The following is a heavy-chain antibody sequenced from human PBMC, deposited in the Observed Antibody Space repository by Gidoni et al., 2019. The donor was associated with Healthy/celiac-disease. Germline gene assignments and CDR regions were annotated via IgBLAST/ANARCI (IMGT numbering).Heavy chain of an antibody. CDR1: GYSISSGHH. CDR3: ARTFYGSGTYYPFDI. J-gene: IGHJ3*02. CDR2: IHHSGRT. V-gene: IGHV4-38-2*01. Sequence: QVQLQESAPGQVKPSATLSLTCPVSGYSISSGHHWGWIRQPPGKGLDWIGNIHHSGRTYYNPSLKSRVTISVDTSKNQFSLKLSSVTAADTAVYFCARTFYGSGTYYPFDIWGLGTMVTVSS. D-gene: IGHD3-10*01.